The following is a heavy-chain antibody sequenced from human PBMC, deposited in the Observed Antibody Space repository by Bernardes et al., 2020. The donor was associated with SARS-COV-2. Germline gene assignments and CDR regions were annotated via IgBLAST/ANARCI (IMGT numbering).Heavy chain of an antibody. V-gene: IGHV4-59*08. CDR3: ARTSAPIFGVVNGMDV. CDR2: IYYSGST. Sequence: LSLTCAVSGGSISRYYWSWGRQPPGSGLDWIGYIYYSGSTNYNPSLKSRVTISVDTSKNQFSLKLSSVTAADTAVYYCARTSAPIFGVVNGMDVWGQGTTVTVSS. J-gene: IGHJ6*02. D-gene: IGHD3-3*01. CDR1: GGSISRYY.